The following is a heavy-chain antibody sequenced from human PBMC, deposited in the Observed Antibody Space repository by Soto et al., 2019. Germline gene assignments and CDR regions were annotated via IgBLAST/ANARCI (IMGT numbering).Heavy chain of an antibody. D-gene: IGHD3-10*01. CDR3: ATNYGSGSAHFDY. V-gene: IGHV1-69*02. CDR1: GGTFNFYS. J-gene: IGHJ4*02. Sequence: QVQLVQSGAEVKKPGSSVKVSCTASGGTFNFYSISWVRQAPGQGLEWVGRVIPMVGMSEYAQKFQGRVTITADQYTSTAYMNLRSLRSEDTAVYYCATNYGSGSAHFDYWGQGTLVTVSS. CDR2: VIPMVGMS.